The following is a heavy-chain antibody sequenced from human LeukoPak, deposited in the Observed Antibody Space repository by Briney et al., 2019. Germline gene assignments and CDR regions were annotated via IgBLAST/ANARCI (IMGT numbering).Heavy chain of an antibody. CDR3: AKDQWDY. D-gene: IGHD6-19*01. Sequence: GGSLRLSCAASGLTFTNYAMTWVRQAPGKGLEWVSGITNSGENTYYADSVKGRFTISRDNSKNTLYLQMDSLRAEDTAVYYCAKDQWDYWGQGTRVTVSS. V-gene: IGHV3-23*01. CDR2: ITNSGENT. J-gene: IGHJ4*02. CDR1: GLTFTNYA.